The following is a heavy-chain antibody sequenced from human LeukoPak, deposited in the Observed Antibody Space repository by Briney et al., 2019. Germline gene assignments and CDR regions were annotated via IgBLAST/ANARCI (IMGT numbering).Heavy chain of an antibody. CDR1: GGSISSYY. Sequence: SETLFLTCTVSGGSISSYYWSWIRQPAGKGLEWIGRIYTSGSTNYNPSLKSRVTMSVDTSKNQFSLKLSSVTAADTAVYYCAREGHRIAARAYFDYWGQGTLVTVSS. J-gene: IGHJ4*02. D-gene: IGHD6-6*01. CDR3: AREGHRIAARAYFDY. V-gene: IGHV4-4*07. CDR2: IYTSGST.